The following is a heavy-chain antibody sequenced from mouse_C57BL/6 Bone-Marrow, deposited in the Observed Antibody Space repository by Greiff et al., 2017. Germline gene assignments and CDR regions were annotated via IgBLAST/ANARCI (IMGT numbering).Heavy chain of an antibody. CDR2: IYYSGTI. Sequence: DVQLQESGPGLVKPSQTVFLTCTVTGISITTGNYRWSWIRQFPGNKLEWIGYIYYSGTITYNPSLTSRTTITRDTPKNQFFLEMNSLTAEDTATYYCAREGGPFYAMDYWGQGTSVTVSS. CDR1: GISITTGNYR. CDR3: AREGGPFYAMDY. V-gene: IGHV3-5*01. J-gene: IGHJ4*01.